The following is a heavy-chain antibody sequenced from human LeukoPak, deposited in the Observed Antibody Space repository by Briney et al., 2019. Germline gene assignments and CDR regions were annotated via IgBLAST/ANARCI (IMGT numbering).Heavy chain of an antibody. CDR1: GGSISSYY. D-gene: IGHD2-15*01. CDR2: IYYSGST. Sequence: SETLSLTCTVSGGSISSYYWSWIRQPPGKGLEWIGYIYYSGSTNYNAPLQSRVTISVDTSKNQFSMKLSSVTAADTAVYYCARASLGGSRPLYYYGMDVWGKGTTVTVSS. J-gene: IGHJ6*04. V-gene: IGHV4-59*01. CDR3: ARASLGGSRPLYYYGMDV.